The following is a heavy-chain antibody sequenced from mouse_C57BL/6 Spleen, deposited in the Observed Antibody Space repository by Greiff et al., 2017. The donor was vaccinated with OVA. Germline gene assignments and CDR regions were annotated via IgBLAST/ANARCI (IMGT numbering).Heavy chain of an antibody. J-gene: IGHJ3*01. Sequence: EVQGVESGGGLVQSGRSLRLSCATSGFTFSDFYMEWVRQAPGKGLEWIAASRNKANDYTTEYSASVKGRFIVSRDTSQSILYLQMNALRAEDTAIYYCARDEDDYDWGFAYWGQGTLVTVSA. CDR2: SRNKANDYTT. CDR1: GFTFSDFY. CDR3: ARDEDDYDWGFAY. D-gene: IGHD2-4*01. V-gene: IGHV7-1*01.